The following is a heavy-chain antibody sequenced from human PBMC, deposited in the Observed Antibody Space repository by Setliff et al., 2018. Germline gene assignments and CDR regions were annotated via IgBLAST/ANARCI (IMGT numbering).Heavy chain of an antibody. V-gene: IGHV4-59*01. CDR2: VYYSGTA. Sequence: PSETLSLTCTVSGGPFSGASIWSWIRQPPGKGLEFIGYVYYSGTAKYDPSLESRAILSVDASKNQISLKLNSVTAADTAVYYRAKGGTYRYFDFWGQGALVTVSS. CDR3: AKGGTYRYFDF. CDR1: GGPFSGAS. J-gene: IGHJ4*02. D-gene: IGHD1-26*01.